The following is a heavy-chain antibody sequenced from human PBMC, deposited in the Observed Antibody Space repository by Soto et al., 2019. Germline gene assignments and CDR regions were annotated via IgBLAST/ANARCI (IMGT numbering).Heavy chain of an antibody. J-gene: IGHJ4*02. CDR2: ISSGAFTI. CDR3: ARDTTRLEH. Sequence: GGSLRLSCVVSGFSFSDSYMTWVRQIPGKGLEWIASISSGAFTISYAAPVKGRFTISRDDGHNSLFLQMDSLRAEDTALYYCARDTTRLEHWGQGTLVTVSS. V-gene: IGHV3-11*01. CDR1: GFSFSDSY. D-gene: IGHD1-1*01.